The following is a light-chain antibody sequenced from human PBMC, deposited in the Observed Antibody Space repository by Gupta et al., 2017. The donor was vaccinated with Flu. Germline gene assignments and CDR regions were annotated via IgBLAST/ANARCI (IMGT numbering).Light chain of an antibody. CDR3: QQGNIYPPYS. Sequence: DIQMTQSPSSVSASVGDRVTITCRASQGISTWLAWYQQKPGKAPKLLIYAASSLQSGVPSRFSGSGYGTDFTLIISSRRPEDSATYYCQQGNIYPPYSFGQGTKLEIK. J-gene: IGKJ2*03. CDR2: AAS. V-gene: IGKV1-12*01. CDR1: QGISTW.